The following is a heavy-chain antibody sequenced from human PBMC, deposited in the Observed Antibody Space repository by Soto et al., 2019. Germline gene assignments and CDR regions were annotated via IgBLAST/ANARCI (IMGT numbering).Heavy chain of an antibody. Sequence: SGPTLVNPTQTLTLTCAFSGFSLTTSGMCVNWIRQPPGKALEWLARIDWDDDKYYRTSLKTRLTISKDTSKNQVVLTMTNMEPVDTATYYCARETTVTFGFDFWGQGTLVTVSS. CDR1: GFSLTTSGMC. J-gene: IGHJ4*02. CDR2: IDWDDDK. D-gene: IGHD4-17*01. V-gene: IGHV2-70*11. CDR3: ARETTVTFGFDF.